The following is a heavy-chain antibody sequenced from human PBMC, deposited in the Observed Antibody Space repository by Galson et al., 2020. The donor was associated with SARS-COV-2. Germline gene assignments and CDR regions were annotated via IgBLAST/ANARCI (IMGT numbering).Heavy chain of an antibody. J-gene: IGHJ5*02. Sequence: GGSLRLSCAASGFPFRMYVMSWVRQAPGKGLEWVSSISGSGGNPYYAGPVQGSSTISRDNSKSPLYLQMSSLRVEATATYYCAKDVGGTYVLRAAARKSDEYWVDPWGQGTLVTVSS. D-gene: IGHD3-16*01. V-gene: IGHV3-23*01. CDR1: GFPFRMYV. CDR2: ISGSGGNP. CDR3: AKDVGGTYVLRAAARKSDEYWVDP.